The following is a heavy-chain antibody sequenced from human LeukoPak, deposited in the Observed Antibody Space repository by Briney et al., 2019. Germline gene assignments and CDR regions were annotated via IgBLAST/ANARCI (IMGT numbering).Heavy chain of an antibody. D-gene: IGHD1-26*01. CDR2: IRSKAYGGTT. V-gene: IGHV3-49*03. J-gene: IGHJ4*02. Sequence: PGGSLRLSCTASGFTFGDYAMSWFRQAPGKGLEWVGFIRSKAYGGTTEYAASVKGRFTISRDDSKSIAYLQMNSLKTEDTAVYYCTGTNKWELPPSDYWGQGTLVTVSS. CDR3: TGTNKWELPPSDY. CDR1: GFTFGDYA.